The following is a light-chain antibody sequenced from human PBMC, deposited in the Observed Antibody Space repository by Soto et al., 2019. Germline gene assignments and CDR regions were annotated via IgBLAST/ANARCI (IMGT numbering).Light chain of an antibody. CDR2: DAS. CDR3: QQRYNWPRT. J-gene: IGKJ3*01. CDR1: QSVGSY. V-gene: IGKV3-11*01. Sequence: EIVLTQSPGTLSLSPGERATLSCRASQSVGSYLAWYQQKPGQAPRLLIYDASNRATGIPARFSGSGSGTDFTLTISSLEPGDFAVYYCQQRYNWPRTFGPGTKVHI.